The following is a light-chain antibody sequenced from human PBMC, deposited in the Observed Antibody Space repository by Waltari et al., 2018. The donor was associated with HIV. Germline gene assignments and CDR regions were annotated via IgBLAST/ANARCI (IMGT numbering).Light chain of an antibody. V-gene: IGLV1-44*01. Sequence: QSVLTQPPSASGTPGQRVAISCSGSSSNIGSNSVTWYQQVSGAAPKLIINSTNQRPSGVPGRFSGSKSGTAGSLAISALQSEDEADYYCAAWDDNRNTVVFGGGTKLTVL. CDR1: SSNIGSNS. CDR3: AAWDDNRNTVV. J-gene: IGLJ2*01. CDR2: STN.